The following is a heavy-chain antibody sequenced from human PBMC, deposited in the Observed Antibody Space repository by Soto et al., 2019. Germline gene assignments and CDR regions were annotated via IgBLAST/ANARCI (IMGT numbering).Heavy chain of an antibody. CDR3: ARRIAVAGTIYYYGMDV. D-gene: IGHD6-19*01. J-gene: IGHJ6*02. CDR2: ISSSSSYR. V-gene: IGHV3-21*01. Sequence: EVQLVESGGGLVKPGGSLRLSCAASGFTFSSYSMNWVRQAPGKGLEWVSSISSSSSYRYYADSVKGRFTISRDNAKNSLYLQMNSLGAEDTAVYYCARRIAVAGTIYYYGMDVWGRGTTVTVSS. CDR1: GFTFSSYS.